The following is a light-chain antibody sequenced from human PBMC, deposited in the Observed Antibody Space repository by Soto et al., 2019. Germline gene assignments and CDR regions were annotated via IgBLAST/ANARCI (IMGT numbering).Light chain of an antibody. Sequence: DIQMTQSPSSLSASVGDRVTITCRASQSISSYLNWYQQKPGKAPKLLIYAGSSLQSGVPSRFSGRGSGADFTLTISSLQPEDFATYYCQQTYSIPDTFGQGTRMEIK. CDR3: QQTYSIPDT. V-gene: IGKV1-39*01. CDR2: AGS. J-gene: IGKJ5*01. CDR1: QSISSY.